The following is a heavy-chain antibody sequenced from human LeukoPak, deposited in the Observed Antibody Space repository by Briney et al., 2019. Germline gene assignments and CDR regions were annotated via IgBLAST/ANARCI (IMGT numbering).Heavy chain of an antibody. CDR1: GFTFTSFW. D-gene: IGHD3-22*01. CDR2: IAQDGSEA. CDR3: ARGNTYYYDSSGPQIGNF. Sequence: PGGSLRLSCAASGFTFTSFWMAWVRQAPGQGLEWVANIAQDGSEAVYADSVRGRFTISRDNAENSLFLQMNSLRAEDTAVYYCARGNTYYYDSSGPQIGNFWGQGTLVTVSS. V-gene: IGHV3-7*04. J-gene: IGHJ4*02.